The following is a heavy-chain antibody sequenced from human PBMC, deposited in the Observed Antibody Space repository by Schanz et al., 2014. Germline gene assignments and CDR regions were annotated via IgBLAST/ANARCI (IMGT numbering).Heavy chain of an antibody. Sequence: QVQLRESGPGLVKPSKTLSLTCTVSGDSISGSYWSWIRQPPGKGLEWIGYIYYSGSTNYIPSLKSRVTISVDTSKNQFSLRLNSVIAADTAVYYCARGGGGWNFYGMDVWGQGTTVTVSS. CDR3: ARGGGGWNFYGMDV. V-gene: IGHV4-59*01. CDR1: GDSISGSY. CDR2: IYYSGST. D-gene: IGHD3-16*01. J-gene: IGHJ6*02.